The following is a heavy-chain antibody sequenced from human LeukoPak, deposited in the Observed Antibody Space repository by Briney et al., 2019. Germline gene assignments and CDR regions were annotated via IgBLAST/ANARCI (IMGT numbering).Heavy chain of an antibody. Sequence: SEALSLTCAVHGGSFSGYYWSWIRQPPGKGLEWIGEIYHSGRTHYNPTLWSRVTISVDTSKNQFSLKLSSATAADTAGYYCAPVIGYSSSWYRDYWGQGTLVIVSS. CDR1: GGSFSGYY. D-gene: IGHD6-13*01. CDR2: IYHSGRT. J-gene: IGHJ4*02. V-gene: IGHV4-34*01. CDR3: APVIGYSSSWYRDY.